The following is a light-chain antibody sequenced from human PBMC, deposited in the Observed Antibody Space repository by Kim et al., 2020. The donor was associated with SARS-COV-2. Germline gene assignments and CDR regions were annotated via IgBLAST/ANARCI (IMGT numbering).Light chain of an antibody. Sequence: LALRERVDLSCTARQSVRGSHLAWYQHNPGQAPRLLIYDTSSRATGIPDRFRGSGSGTDFTLTIGRLEPEDVAIYYCQHYGGPPYTFGQGTKLEI. CDR2: DTS. CDR1: QSVRGSH. V-gene: IGKV3-20*01. J-gene: IGKJ2*01. CDR3: QHYGGPPYT.